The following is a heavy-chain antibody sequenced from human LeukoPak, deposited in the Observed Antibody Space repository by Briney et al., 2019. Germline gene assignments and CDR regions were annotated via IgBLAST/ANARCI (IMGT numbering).Heavy chain of an antibody. V-gene: IGHV1-8*03. D-gene: IGHD2-15*01. Sequence: ASVKVSCKASGYTFTSYDINWVRQATGQGLEWMGWMNPNSGNTGYAQKFQGRVTITRNTSISTAYMELSSLRSEDTAVYYCARGLGIYYYYYMDVWGKGTTVTVSS. CDR1: GYTFTSYD. CDR3: ARGLGIYYYYYMDV. CDR2: MNPNSGNT. J-gene: IGHJ6*03.